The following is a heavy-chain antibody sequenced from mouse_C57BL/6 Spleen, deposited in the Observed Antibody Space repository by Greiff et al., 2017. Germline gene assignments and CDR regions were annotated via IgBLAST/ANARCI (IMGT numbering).Heavy chain of an antibody. J-gene: IGHJ1*03. CDR1: GFTFSDYY. CDR3: AREDVGWYFDV. V-gene: IGHV5-16*01. CDR2: INYDGSST. Sequence: EVQRVESEGGLVQPGSSMKLSCTASGFTFSDYYMAWVRQVPEKGLEWVANINYDGSSTYYLDSLKSRFIISRDNAKNILYLQMSSLKSEDTATYYCAREDVGWYFDVWGTGTTVTVSS.